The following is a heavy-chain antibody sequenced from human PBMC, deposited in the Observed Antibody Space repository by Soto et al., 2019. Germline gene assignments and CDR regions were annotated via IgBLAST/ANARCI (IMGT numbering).Heavy chain of an antibody. CDR3: AREWDCSSTSCYGGGYGMDV. CDR1: GYTFTSYG. J-gene: IGHJ6*02. CDR2: ISAYNGNT. V-gene: IGHV1-18*04. D-gene: IGHD2-2*01. Sequence: GASVKVSCKASGYTFTSYGISWVRQAPGQGLEWMGWISAYNGNTNYAQKLQGRVTMTTDTSTSTAYMELRSLRYDDTAVYYCAREWDCSSTSCYGGGYGMDVWGQGTTVTVSS.